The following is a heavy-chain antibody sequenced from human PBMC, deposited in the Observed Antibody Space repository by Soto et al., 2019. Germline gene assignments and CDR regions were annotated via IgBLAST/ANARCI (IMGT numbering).Heavy chain of an antibody. D-gene: IGHD3-22*01. V-gene: IGHV3-48*02. Sequence: PGGSLRLSCAASGFTFSSYSMNWVRQAPGKGLEWVSYISSSSSTIYYADSVKGRFTISRDNAKNSLYLQMNSLRDEDTAVYYCARGREGYYYDSSGYYRKTRSFDYWGQGTLVTVSS. CDR1: GFTFSSYS. CDR2: ISSSSSTI. CDR3: ARGREGYYYDSSGYYRKTRSFDY. J-gene: IGHJ4*02.